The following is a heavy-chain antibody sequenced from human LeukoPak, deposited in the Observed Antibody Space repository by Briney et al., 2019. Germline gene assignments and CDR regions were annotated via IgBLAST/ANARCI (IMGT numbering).Heavy chain of an antibody. CDR1: GGSIRGYY. Sequence: KPPDTLSLICTLSGGSIRGYYWTWTRGPPGKGLEWIWDIHYSGSTEYNASLRSRVTISVDTSKHQYSLKLSSVTAADTAVYYCARVRSGSYYRGIFDYWGQGTLVTVSS. D-gene: IGHD3-10*01. V-gene: IGHV4-59*07. CDR3: ARVRSGSYYRGIFDY. CDR2: IHYSGST. J-gene: IGHJ4*02.